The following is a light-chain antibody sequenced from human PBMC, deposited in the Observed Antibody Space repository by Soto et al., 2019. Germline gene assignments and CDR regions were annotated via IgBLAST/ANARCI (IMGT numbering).Light chain of an antibody. J-gene: IGKJ5*01. CDR1: QDITNY. CDR2: DAS. CDR3: QHYYHLPIT. V-gene: IGKV1-33*01. Sequence: DIQMTQSPSSLSASVGDRVTITCQASQDITNYLNWYQQKPGRAPRLLLYDASSLETGVPSRFSGSGSGTDFTLTISSLQPEDVATYYCQHYYHLPITFGQGTRLEIK.